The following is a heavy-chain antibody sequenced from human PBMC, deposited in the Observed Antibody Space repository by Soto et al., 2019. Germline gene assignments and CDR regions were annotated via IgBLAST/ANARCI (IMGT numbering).Heavy chain of an antibody. D-gene: IGHD3-22*01. J-gene: IGHJ3*01. Sequence: HPGGSLRLSCAASGFTFSDYSMSWVRQSPGKGLEGVANIKQDGGEEDYVGSVKGRLTISRDNAKSSLYLQMSSLRVEDTAVYYCARVYYDSRGPTKYRAFDFWGQGTMVTVSS. CDR2: IKQDGGEE. V-gene: IGHV3-7*01. CDR3: ARVYYDSRGPTKYRAFDF. CDR1: GFTFSDYS.